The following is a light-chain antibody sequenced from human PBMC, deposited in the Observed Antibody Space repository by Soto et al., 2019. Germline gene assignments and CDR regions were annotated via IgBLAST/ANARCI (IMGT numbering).Light chain of an antibody. CDR3: QHRRA. J-gene: IGKJ1*01. CDR2: KAS. V-gene: IGKV1-5*03. Sequence: DIQMTQSPSTLSASVGDRVTITCRASQSISSWLAWYQQKPGKAPKLLIYKASYLESGVPAKFSGSGAGTELTPTIRSLQTDHFATDSCQHRRAFGPGTKVEIK. CDR1: QSISSW.